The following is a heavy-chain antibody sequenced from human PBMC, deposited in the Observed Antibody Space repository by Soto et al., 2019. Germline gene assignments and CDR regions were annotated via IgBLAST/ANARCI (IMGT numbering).Heavy chain of an antibody. J-gene: IGHJ4*02. Sequence: LRLSCAASGFTFSSYGMHWVRQAPGKGLEWVAVIWYDGSNKYYADSVKGRFTISRDNSKNTLFLQMNSLKAEDTAVYFCAKHPQYDSGWPLHYWGQGTLVTVSS. CDR3: AKHPQYDSGWPLHY. CDR2: IWYDGSNK. CDR1: GFTFSSYG. D-gene: IGHD6-19*01. V-gene: IGHV3-33*06.